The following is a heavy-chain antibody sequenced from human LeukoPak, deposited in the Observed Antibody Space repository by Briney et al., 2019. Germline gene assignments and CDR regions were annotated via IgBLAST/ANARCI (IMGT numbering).Heavy chain of an antibody. D-gene: IGHD3-10*01. V-gene: IGHV1-2*02. CDR1: GYTFTGYY. Sequence: ASVKVSCKASGYTFTGYYMHWVRRAPGQGLEWMGWINPNSGGTNYAQKFQGRVTMTRDTSISTAYMELSRLRSDDTAVYYCARARSGSYYNDYWGQGTLVTVSS. CDR2: INPNSGGT. CDR3: ARARSGSYYNDY. J-gene: IGHJ4*02.